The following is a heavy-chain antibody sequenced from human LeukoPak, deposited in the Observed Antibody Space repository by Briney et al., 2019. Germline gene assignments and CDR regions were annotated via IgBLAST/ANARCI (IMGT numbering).Heavy chain of an antibody. V-gene: IGHV4-34*01. D-gene: IGHD2-2*01. CDR2: INHSGST. CDR1: GGSFSVYY. Sequence: SETLSLTCAVYGGSFSVYYWSWIRQPPGKGLEWIGEINHSGSTNYNPSLKSRVTISVDTSKNPFSLKLSSVTAADTAVYYCARIRGIVVVPAAPKANWFDPWGQGTLVTVSS. J-gene: IGHJ5*02. CDR3: ARIRGIVVVPAAPKANWFDP.